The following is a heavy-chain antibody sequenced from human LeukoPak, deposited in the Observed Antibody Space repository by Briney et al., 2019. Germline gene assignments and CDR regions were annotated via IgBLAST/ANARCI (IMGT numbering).Heavy chain of an antibody. CDR3: ARAHYYGSGSPS. CDR2: IYSDGST. CDR1: GFTVSSNY. D-gene: IGHD3-10*01. Sequence: GGSLRLSCAASGFTVSSNYMSWVRQAPGKGLEWVSVIYSDGSTYYADSVQGRFTISRDNSKNTLYLQMNSLRAEDTAVYYCARAHYYGSGSPSWGQGTLVTVSS. V-gene: IGHV3-53*01. J-gene: IGHJ5*02.